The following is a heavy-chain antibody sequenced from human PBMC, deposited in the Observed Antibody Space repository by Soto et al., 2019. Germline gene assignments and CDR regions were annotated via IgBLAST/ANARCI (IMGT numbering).Heavy chain of an antibody. Sequence: TLCLTCAVYGGSFSGYHSSWIRQPPGRGLEWIGEINHSGSTNYNPSLKSRVTISVDTSKNQFSLKLSSVTAADTAVYYCARLTYYDFWSGYYKYNWFDPWGQGTLVTVSS. CDR2: INHSGST. CDR1: GGSFSGYH. V-gene: IGHV4-34*01. D-gene: IGHD3-3*01. J-gene: IGHJ5*02. CDR3: ARLTYYDFWSGYYKYNWFDP.